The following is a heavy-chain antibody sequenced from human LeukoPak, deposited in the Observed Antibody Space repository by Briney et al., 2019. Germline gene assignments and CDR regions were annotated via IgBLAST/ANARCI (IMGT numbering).Heavy chain of an antibody. D-gene: IGHD3-3*01. CDR1: GYAFTNFA. CDR2: VSPADGYA. V-gene: IGHV1-18*01. Sequence: ASVKVSCTASGYAFTNFAISWVRQAPGQGLEWMGWVSPADGYANYAQKFQGRVTMTTDTSTNTAYMELRGLRSDDTAVYYCAKDPRVAVSLWSLDYWGQGTLVTVSS. CDR3: AKDPRVAVSLWSLDY. J-gene: IGHJ4*02.